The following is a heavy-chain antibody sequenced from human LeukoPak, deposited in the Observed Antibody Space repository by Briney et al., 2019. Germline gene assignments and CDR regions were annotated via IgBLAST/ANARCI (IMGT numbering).Heavy chain of an antibody. CDR3: ARDKMAYYYYYMDV. CDR1: GGTFSSYA. J-gene: IGHJ6*03. CDR2: IIPIFGTA. Sequence: SVKVSCKASGGTFSSYAISWVRQAPGQGLEWMGGIIPIFGTANYAQKFQGRVTITADESASTAYMELSSLRSEDTAVYYCARDKMAYYYYYMDVWGKGTTVTVSS. V-gene: IGHV1-69*13. D-gene: IGHD5-24*01.